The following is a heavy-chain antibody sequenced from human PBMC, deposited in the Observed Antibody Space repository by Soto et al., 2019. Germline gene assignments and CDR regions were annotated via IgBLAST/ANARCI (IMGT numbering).Heavy chain of an antibody. Sequence: VVSLILACSVSGFTFINFVFHWFLQAPGKGLVWVSRINTDGSTLSYADSVKGRFNISRDNAKNTLYLQMHSLGVEDTGVYYCARKIGLGDKKYWGQGILVTVSS. V-gene: IGHV3-74*01. CDR1: GFTFINFV. D-gene: IGHD1-26*01. J-gene: IGHJ4*02. CDR3: ARKIGLGDKKY. CDR2: INTDGSTL.